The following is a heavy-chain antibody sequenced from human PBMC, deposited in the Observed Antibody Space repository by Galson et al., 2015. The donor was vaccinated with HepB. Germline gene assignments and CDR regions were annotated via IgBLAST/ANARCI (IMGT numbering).Heavy chain of an antibody. V-gene: IGHV3-21*01. CDR3: ARAWGRKGNYHYYMDV. Sequence: SLRLSCAASGFTFSTSPMNWVRQAPGKGLEWVASITGSSTYIYYADSLKGRFTISRDDAQNSLYLQMNSLRAGDTAVYYCARAWGRKGNYHYYMDVWGKGTMVTVSS. D-gene: IGHD7-27*01. J-gene: IGHJ6*03. CDR2: ITGSSTYI. CDR1: GFTFSTSP.